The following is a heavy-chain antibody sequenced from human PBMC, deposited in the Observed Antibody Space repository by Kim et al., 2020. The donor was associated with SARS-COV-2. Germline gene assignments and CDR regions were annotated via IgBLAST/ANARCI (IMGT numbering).Heavy chain of an antibody. J-gene: IGHJ3*02. Sequence: ASVKVSCKVSGYTLTELSMHWVRQAPGKGLEWMGGFDPEDGETIYAQKFQGRVTMTEDTSTDTAYMELSSLRSEDTAVYYCATGRAGLLYGDYGALDAFDIWGQGTMVTVSS. D-gene: IGHD4-17*01. CDR2: FDPEDGET. CDR1: GYTLTELS. CDR3: ATGRAGLLYGDYGALDAFDI. V-gene: IGHV1-24*01.